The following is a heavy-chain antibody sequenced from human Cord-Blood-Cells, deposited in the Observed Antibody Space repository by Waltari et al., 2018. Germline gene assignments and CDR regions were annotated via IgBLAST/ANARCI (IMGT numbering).Heavy chain of an antibody. CDR2: INHSGIT. CDR3: ASEGSIAARSRRTLYGMDV. D-gene: IGHD6-6*01. Sequence: QVQLQQWGAGLLKPSETLSLTCAVYGGSFSCYYWSWIRQPPGKGLEWIGEINHSGITNYNPSLKSRVTISVDTSKNQFSLKLSSVTAADTAVYYCASEGSIAARSRRTLYGMDVWGQGTTVTVSS. J-gene: IGHJ6*02. CDR1: GGSFSCYY. V-gene: IGHV4-34*01.